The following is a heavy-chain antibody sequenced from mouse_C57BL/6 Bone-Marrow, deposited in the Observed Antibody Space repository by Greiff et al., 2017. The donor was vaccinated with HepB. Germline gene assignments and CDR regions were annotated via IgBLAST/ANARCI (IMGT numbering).Heavy chain of an antibody. Sequence: QVHVKQPGAELVMPGASVKLSCKASGYTFTSYWMHWVKQRPGQGLEWIGEIDPSDSYTNYNQKFKGKSTLTVDKSSSTAYMQLSSLTSEDSAVYYSARLYSVFDYWGKGTTLTVSS. D-gene: IGHD2-1*01. J-gene: IGHJ2*01. CDR3: ARLYSVFDY. V-gene: IGHV1-69*01. CDR1: GYTFTSYW. CDR2: IDPSDSYT.